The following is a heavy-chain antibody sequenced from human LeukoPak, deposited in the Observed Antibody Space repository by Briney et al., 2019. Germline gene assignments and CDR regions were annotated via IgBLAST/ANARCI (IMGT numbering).Heavy chain of an antibody. CDR2: FIPILGIA. CDR3: AREVDEGYCSSTSCYSWFDP. V-gene: IGHV1-69*04. Sequence: SVKVSCKASGGTFSSYAISWVRQAPGQGLEWMGRFIPILGIANYAQKFQGRVTITADKSTSTAYMELSSLRSENTAVYYCAREVDEGYCSSTSCYSWFDPWGQGTLVTVSS. CDR1: GGTFSSYA. D-gene: IGHD2-2*01. J-gene: IGHJ5*02.